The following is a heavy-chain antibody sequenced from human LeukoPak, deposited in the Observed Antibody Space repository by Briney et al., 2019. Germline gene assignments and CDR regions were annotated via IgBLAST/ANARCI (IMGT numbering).Heavy chain of an antibody. V-gene: IGHV3-30-3*01. CDR2: ISYDGSNK. D-gene: IGHD3-10*01. CDR1: GFTFSSYA. CDR3: ARDFGELLREFDY. J-gene: IGHJ4*02. Sequence: GGSLRLSCAASGFTFSSYAMHWVRQAPGKGLEWVAVISYDGSNKYYADSVKGRFTISRDNSKNTLYLQMNSLRAEDTAVYYCARDFGELLREFDYWGQGTLVTVSS.